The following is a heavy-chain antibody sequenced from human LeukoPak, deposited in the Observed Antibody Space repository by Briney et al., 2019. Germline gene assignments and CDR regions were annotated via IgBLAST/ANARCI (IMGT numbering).Heavy chain of an antibody. CDR2: IKREGSEK. D-gene: IGHD2-21*02. CDR3: ARLPADDSVFDH. CDR1: GFMFSNDW. Sequence: RGCLRLSCAASGFMFSNDWMSWVRPAPGEGRGWVANIKREGSEKHYVDSVKGRLTISRDNAKNLLYLQMNSLRAEDTAVYYCARLPADDSVFDHWGQGTLVTVSS. J-gene: IGHJ4*02. V-gene: IGHV3-7*01.